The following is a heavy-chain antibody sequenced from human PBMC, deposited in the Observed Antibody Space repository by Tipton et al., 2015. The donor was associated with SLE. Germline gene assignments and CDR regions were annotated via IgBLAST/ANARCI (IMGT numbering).Heavy chain of an antibody. CDR2: AYTTGSP. J-gene: IGHJ4*01. CDR3: ARGGASVLIRNCYFDY. Sequence: TLSLTCTFSGGYISSDYYYWGWIRQPAGKGLEWIGRAYTTGSPYYNPSLESRVAISMDTSKNQFSLNLHSVTAADTAVYYCARGGASVLIRNCYFDYWGQGSLVTVSS. V-gene: IGHV4-61*02. D-gene: IGHD2-8*01. CDR1: GGYISSDYYY.